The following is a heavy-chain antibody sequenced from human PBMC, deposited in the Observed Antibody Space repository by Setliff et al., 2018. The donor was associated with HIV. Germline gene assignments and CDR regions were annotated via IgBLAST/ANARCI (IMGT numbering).Heavy chain of an antibody. D-gene: IGHD3-10*01. V-gene: IGHV3-30*02. CDR3: AQAQTSVSGSYYQYLQH. CDR1: GFTFGDYP. Sequence: GSLRLSCTASGFTFGDYPMSWVRQAPGKGLEWVAFIRYDGSNQYYADSVKGRSTISRDNSKNTLYLRMNSLRAEDTAVYYCAQAQTSVSGSYYQYLQHWGQGTLVTVSS. CDR2: IRYDGSNQ. J-gene: IGHJ1*01.